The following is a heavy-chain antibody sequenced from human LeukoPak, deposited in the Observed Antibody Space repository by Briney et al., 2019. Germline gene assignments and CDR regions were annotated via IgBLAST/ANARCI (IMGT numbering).Heavy chain of an antibody. CDR3: ARHSGDTAHQN. D-gene: IGHD5-18*01. V-gene: IGHV4-39*01. Sequence: PSETLSLTCTVSGGSISSSSYYWGWIRQPPGKGLEWIGSIYYSGSTYYNPSLKSRVTISVDTSKNQFSLKLSSVTAADTAVYYCARHSGDTAHQNWGQGTLVTVSS. J-gene: IGHJ4*02. CDR1: GGSISSSSYY. CDR2: IYYSGST.